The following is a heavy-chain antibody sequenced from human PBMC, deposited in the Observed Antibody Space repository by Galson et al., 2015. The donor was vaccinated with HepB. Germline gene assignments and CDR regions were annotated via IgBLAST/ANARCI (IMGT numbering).Heavy chain of an antibody. CDR1: GFTFGDYA. J-gene: IGHJ6*02. CDR2: IRSKAYGGTT. V-gene: IGHV3-49*03. D-gene: IGHD2-21*02. CDR3: TRDDVVTAGVYYYYYYGMDV. Sequence: SLRLSCAASGFTFGDYAMSWFRQAPGKGLEWVGFIRSKAYGGTTEYAASVKGRFTISRDDSKSIAYLQMNSLKTEDTAVYYCTRDDVVTAGVYYYYYYGMDVWGQGTTVTVSS.